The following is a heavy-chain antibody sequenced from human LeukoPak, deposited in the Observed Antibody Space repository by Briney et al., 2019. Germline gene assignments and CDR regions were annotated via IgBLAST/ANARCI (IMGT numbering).Heavy chain of an antibody. D-gene: IGHD2-21*02. CDR2: IIPIFGTA. J-gene: IGHJ3*02. CDR3: AREAGYCGGDCYRI. Sequence: SVKVSCKASGGTFSSYAISWVRQAPGQGLEWMGGIIPIFGTANYAQKFQGRVTITADESTSTAYMELSSLRSEDTAVYYCAREAGYCGGDCYRIWGQGTMVTVSS. CDR1: GGTFSSYA. V-gene: IGHV1-69*13.